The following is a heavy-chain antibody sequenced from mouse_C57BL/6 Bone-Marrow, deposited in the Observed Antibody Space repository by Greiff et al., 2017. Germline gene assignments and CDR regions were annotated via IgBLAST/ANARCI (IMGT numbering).Heavy chain of an antibody. CDR2: ISYDGSN. Sequence: DVHLVESGPGLVKPSQSLSLTCSVTGYSITSGYYWNWIRQFPGNKLEWMGYISYDGSNNYNPSLKNRISITRDTSKNQFFLKLNSVTTEDTATYYCARATTVPDYWGQGTTLTVSS. CDR3: ARATTVPDY. D-gene: IGHD1-1*01. J-gene: IGHJ2*01. V-gene: IGHV3-6*01. CDR1: GYSITSGYY.